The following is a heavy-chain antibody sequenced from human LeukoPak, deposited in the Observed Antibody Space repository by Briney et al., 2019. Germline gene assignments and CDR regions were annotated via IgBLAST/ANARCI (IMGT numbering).Heavy chain of an antibody. Sequence: PGGSLRLSCSASGFTFSSYSMHWVRQAPGKGLEYVSTITSNGGNTYYADSVKGRFTISRDNSKSTPYLQMSSLTAEDTAVYYCVKTGGSSWTNFDYWGQGTLVTVSS. CDR1: GFTFSSYS. CDR2: ITSNGGNT. J-gene: IGHJ4*02. D-gene: IGHD6-13*01. CDR3: VKTGGSSWTNFDY. V-gene: IGHV3-64D*06.